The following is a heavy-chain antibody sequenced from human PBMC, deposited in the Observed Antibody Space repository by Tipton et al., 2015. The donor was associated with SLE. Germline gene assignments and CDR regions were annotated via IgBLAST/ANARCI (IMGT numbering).Heavy chain of an antibody. CDR3: AKEAAYGSGSCYGS. J-gene: IGHJ4*02. D-gene: IGHD3-10*01. V-gene: IGHV3-23*01. Sequence: SLRLSCTGSGFTFSNYDMSWVRQAPGQGLEWVSAISGSGGSTYYADPVKGRFAISRDNSKNTLFLQMDSLRAEDTAVYYCAKEAAYGSGSCYGSWGQGTLVTVSS. CDR1: GFTFSNYD. CDR2: ISGSGGST.